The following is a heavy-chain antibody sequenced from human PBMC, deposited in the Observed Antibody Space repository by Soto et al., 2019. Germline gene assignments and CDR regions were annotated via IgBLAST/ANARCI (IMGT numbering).Heavy chain of an antibody. V-gene: IGHV3-7*03. J-gene: IGHJ4*02. CDR2: IKDDGGET. CDR1: GFSFSTYW. CDR3: AKGGHIDF. Sequence: EVQLVESGGGLVQPGGSLRLSCAASGFSFSTYWMSWVRQAPGKGLEWVANIKDDGGETYYVDSVKGRFTISRDNAKTSLFLQMNSLRAEDTAVYYCAKGGHIDFCGPGTLVTVSS. D-gene: IGHD3-16*01.